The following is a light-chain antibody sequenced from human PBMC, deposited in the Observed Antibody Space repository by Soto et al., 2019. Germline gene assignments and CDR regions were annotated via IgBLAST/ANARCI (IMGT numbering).Light chain of an antibody. J-gene: IGKJ5*01. V-gene: IGKV3-15*01. CDR3: QQYGHSPIT. CDR2: DAS. CDR1: QSVTTN. Sequence: EVMMTQSPATLSVSPGERVTFSCRASQSVTTNLAWYQHKPGQSPRLLISDASTGASGIPPRFSGSGSGTDFTLTISRLEPEDFALYYCQQYGHSPITFGQGTRLEI.